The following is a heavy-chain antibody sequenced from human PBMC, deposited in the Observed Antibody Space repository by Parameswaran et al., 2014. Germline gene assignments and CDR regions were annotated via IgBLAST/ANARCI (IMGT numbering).Heavy chain of an antibody. D-gene: IGHD3-10*01. V-gene: IGHV3-7*01. J-gene: IGHJ3*02. CDR2: IKRDGGAR. CDR3: ARAVDYTSSGKYYNEGAFDI. Sequence: VRQAPGKGLEWVATIKRDGGARFYVDSVNGRFTIPRDNAKNSLFLQMDSLRAEDTAVYYCARAVDYTSSGKYYNEGAFDIWGQGTMVTVSS.